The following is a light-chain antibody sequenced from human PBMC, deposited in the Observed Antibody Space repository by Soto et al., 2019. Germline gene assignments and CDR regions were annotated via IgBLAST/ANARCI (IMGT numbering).Light chain of an antibody. Sequence: QSALNQPRSVSGAPGQSVTTSCPGNNIYVGGYNYVSWYQQHPGKAPKLMIYDVSKRPSGVPDRFSGSKSGNTASLTISGLQAEDEADYYCCSYAGSFYVFGTGTKVTVL. CDR3: CSYAGSFYV. CDR2: DVS. V-gene: IGLV2-11*01. CDR1: NIYVGGYNY. J-gene: IGLJ1*01.